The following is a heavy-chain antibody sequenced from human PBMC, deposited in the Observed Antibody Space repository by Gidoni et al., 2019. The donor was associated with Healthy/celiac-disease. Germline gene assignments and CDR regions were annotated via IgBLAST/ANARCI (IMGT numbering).Heavy chain of an antibody. J-gene: IGHJ3*02. CDR1: GGTFSSSA. CDR3: ASDDYDILTGRGCAFDI. V-gene: IGHV1-69*04. Sequence: QVQLVQSGAEVKKPGSSVKVSCKASGGTFSSSAISWVRQAPGQGLEWMGRIIPILGIANYAQKFQGRVTITADKSTSTAYMELSSLRSEDTAVYYCASDDYDILTGRGCAFDIWGQGTMVTVSS. D-gene: IGHD3-9*01. CDR2: IIPILGIA.